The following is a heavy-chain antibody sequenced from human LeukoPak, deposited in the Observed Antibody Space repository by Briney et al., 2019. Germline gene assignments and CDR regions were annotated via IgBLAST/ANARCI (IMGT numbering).Heavy chain of an antibody. Sequence: GGSLRLSCAASGFTFSSYWMSWVRQAPGKGLEWVANIKEDGSLKNYVDSVEGRFTISRDNTKNSLYLQMNSLRAEDTAVYYCARGFSYYYYYMDVWGKGTTVTVSS. J-gene: IGHJ6*03. V-gene: IGHV3-7*03. CDR3: ARGFSYYYYYMDV. CDR1: GFTFSSYW. CDR2: IKEDGSLK.